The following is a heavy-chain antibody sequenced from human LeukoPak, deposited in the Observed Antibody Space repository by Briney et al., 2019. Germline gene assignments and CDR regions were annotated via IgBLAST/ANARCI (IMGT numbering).Heavy chain of an antibody. J-gene: IGHJ5*02. D-gene: IGHD2/OR15-2a*01. CDR3: ARAPRCNTDSCNSWFDP. CDR2: INVNK. Sequence: ASVKVSCKASGYTFTGYYMHWVRQAPGLGLEWMGWINVNKKYAQKFQGRVTMTTDTSTSTAYMELRSLRSDDTAVYYCARAPRCNTDSCNSWFDPWGQGTLVTVSS. V-gene: IGHV1-18*04. CDR1: GYTFTGYY.